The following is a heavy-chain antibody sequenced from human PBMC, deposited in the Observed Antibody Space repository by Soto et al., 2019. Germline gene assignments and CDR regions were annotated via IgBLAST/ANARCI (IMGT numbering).Heavy chain of an antibody. CDR2: INSDGSST. Sequence: GGSLRLSCAASGFTFSSYWMHWVRQAPGKGLVWVSRINSDGSSTSYADSVKGRFTISRDNAKNTLYLQMNSLRAEDTAVYYCARGLSMAGHYYYYYYMDVWGKGNTVTVSS. CDR1: GFTFSSYW. J-gene: IGHJ6*03. V-gene: IGHV3-74*01. CDR3: ARGLSMAGHYYYYYYMDV.